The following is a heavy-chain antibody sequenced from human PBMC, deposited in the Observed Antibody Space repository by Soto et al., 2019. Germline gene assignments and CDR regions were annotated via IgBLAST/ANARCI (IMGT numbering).Heavy chain of an antibody. V-gene: IGHV4-34*01. J-gene: IGHJ6*03. D-gene: IGHD2-8*01. Sequence: PSETLCLTCAVYGGSFGGYYWRWIRQPPGKGLEWIGEINQSGSTNYNPSLKSRVTISVDTSKNQFSLKLSSVTAADTAVYYCARGVLMVYVMSHYMDVWGKGTTVTVSS. CDR3: ARGVLMVYVMSHYMDV. CDR1: GGSFGGYY. CDR2: INQSGST.